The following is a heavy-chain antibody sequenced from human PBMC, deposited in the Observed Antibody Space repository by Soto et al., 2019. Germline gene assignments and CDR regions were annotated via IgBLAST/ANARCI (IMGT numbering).Heavy chain of an antibody. Sequence: PVESLKISCKGSGYSFTSYWIGWVRQMPGKGLEWMGIIDPSDSYTSYSPSFQGHVTISADKSISTAYLQWSSLKASDTAMYYCSTNTAVSGYSTYGFEIWGQGTMVTVSS. J-gene: IGHJ3*02. CDR1: GYSFTSYW. V-gene: IGHV5-51*01. CDR3: STNTAVSGYSTYGFEI. D-gene: IGHD3-22*01. CDR2: IDPSDSYT.